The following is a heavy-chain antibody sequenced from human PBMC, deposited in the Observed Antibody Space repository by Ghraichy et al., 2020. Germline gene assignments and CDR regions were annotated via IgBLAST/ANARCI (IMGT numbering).Heavy chain of an antibody. CDR3: ARDDSSGGRYFDY. CDR2: TFYRSKWYN. CDR1: GDSVSSNSAA. Sequence: SQTLSLTCAISGDSVSSNSAAWNWIRQSPSRGLEWLGRTFYRSKWYNDYAVSVKSRVTISPDTFKNHFSLQLKSVTPEDTAVYYCARDDSSGGRYFDYWGQGTLVTVSS. J-gene: IGHJ4*02. D-gene: IGHD6-25*01. V-gene: IGHV6-1*01.